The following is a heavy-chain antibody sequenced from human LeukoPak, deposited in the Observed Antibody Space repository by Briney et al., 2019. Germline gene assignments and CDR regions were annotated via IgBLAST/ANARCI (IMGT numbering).Heavy chain of an antibody. D-gene: IGHD2-2*01. V-gene: IGHV3-23*01. CDR3: AKDQSTSYYYYYYYMDV. J-gene: IGHJ6*03. CDR1: GFTFSSYA. Sequence: GGSLRLSCAASGFTFSSYAMSWVRQAPGKGLEWVSAISGSGGSTYYADSVKGRFTISRDNSKNTLYLQMNSLRAEDTAVYYCAKDQSTSYYYYYYYMDVWGKGTTVTVSS. CDR2: ISGSGGST.